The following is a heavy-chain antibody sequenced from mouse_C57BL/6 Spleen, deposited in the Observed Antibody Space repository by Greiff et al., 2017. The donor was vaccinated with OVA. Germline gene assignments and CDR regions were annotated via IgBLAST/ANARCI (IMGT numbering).Heavy chain of an antibody. CDR1: GYTFTDYY. J-gene: IGHJ4*01. CDR2: INPYNGGT. V-gene: IGHV1-19*01. CDR3: ARSGTVKGAMDY. D-gene: IGHD1-1*01. Sequence: EVQLQQSGPVLVKPGASVKMSCKASGYTFTDYYMNWVKQSHGKSLEWIGVINPYNGGTSYNQKFKGKATLTVDKSSSTAYMELNSLTSEDSAVYYCARSGTVKGAMDYWGQGTSVTVSS.